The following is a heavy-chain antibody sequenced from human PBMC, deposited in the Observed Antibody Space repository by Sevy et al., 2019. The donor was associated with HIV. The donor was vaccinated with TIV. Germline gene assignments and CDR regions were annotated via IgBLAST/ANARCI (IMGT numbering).Heavy chain of an antibody. J-gene: IGHJ3*02. D-gene: IGHD2-2*01. CDR1: GFTFSSYW. V-gene: IGHV3-7*03. Sequence: GGSLRLSCAASGFTFSSYWMSWVRQAPGKGLEWVANIKQDGSEKYYVDSVKGRFTISRDNAKNSLYLQMNSLRAEDTDVYYCASDGVGDIVVVTAAMWDDAFDIWGQGTMVTVSS. CDR2: IKQDGSEK. CDR3: ASDGVGDIVVVTAAMWDDAFDI.